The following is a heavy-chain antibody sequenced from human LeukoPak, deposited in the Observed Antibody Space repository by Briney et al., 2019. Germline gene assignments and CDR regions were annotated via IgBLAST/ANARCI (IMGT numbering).Heavy chain of an antibody. D-gene: IGHD3-22*01. CDR2: ISGSGGST. J-gene: IGHJ4*02. V-gene: IGHV3-23*01. CDR1: GFTFSSYA. CDR3: AKNLRIVVVITGFDY. Sequence: GGSLRLSCAASGFTFSSYAMSWVRQAPGKGLEWVSAISGSGGSTYYADSVKGRFTISRVNSKNTLYLQMNSLRAEDTAVYYCAKNLRIVVVITGFDYWGQGTLVTVSS.